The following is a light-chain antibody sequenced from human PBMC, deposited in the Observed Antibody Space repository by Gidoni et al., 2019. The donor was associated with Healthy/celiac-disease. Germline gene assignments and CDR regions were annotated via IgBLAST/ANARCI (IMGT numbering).Light chain of an antibody. CDR2: GAS. V-gene: IGKV3-20*01. CDR3: QQYGSTPLFT. J-gene: IGKJ3*01. Sequence: IVLPQSPGTLSLSPGERATLSCRASQSVSSSYLAWYQQKPGQAPRLRIYGASSRATGIPDRFSGRGSGTDFTLIISRLEPEECAVYYCQQYGSTPLFTFGPGTKVEIK. CDR1: QSVSSSY.